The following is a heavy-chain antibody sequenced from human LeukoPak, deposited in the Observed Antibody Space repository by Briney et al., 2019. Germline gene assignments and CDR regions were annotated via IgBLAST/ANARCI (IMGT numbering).Heavy chain of an antibody. CDR1: GFTFSSYS. J-gene: IGHJ4*02. D-gene: IGHD3-22*01. CDR3: ARVGSEYYYDSSGYYFDY. CDR2: ISSSSSYI. Sequence: GGSLRLSCAASGFTFSSYSMNWVRQAPGKGLEWVSSISSSSSYIYYADSVKGRFTISRDNAKNSLYLQMNSLRAEDTAVYYCARVGSEYYYDSSGYYFDYWGQGTLVTVSS. V-gene: IGHV3-21*01.